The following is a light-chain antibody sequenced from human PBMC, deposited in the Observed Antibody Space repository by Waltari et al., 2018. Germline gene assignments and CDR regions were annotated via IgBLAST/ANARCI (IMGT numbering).Light chain of an antibody. CDR2: AAS. V-gene: IGKV1-9*01. CDR1: QGISSY. Sequence: DIQLTQSPSFLSASVGDRVPTPCRASQGISSYLAWYQQKPGKAPKLLIYAASTLQSGVPSRFSGSGSGTEFTLTISSLQPEDFATYYCQQLNSYPSITFGQGTRLEIK. J-gene: IGKJ5*01. CDR3: QQLNSYPSIT.